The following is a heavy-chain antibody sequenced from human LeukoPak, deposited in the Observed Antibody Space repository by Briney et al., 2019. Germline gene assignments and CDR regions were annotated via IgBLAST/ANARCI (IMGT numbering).Heavy chain of an antibody. D-gene: IGHD3-16*02. Sequence: SETLSLTCTVSGGSISSGDYYWSWLRQPPGRGLEWIGYIYYSGSTYYNPSLKSRVNISVDTSKNQFSLKLTSVTAADTAVYYCARANYDYVWGSYRFNWFDPWGQGTLVTVSS. CDR2: IYYSGST. V-gene: IGHV4-30-4*01. J-gene: IGHJ5*02. CDR3: ARANYDYVWGSYRFNWFDP. CDR1: GGSISSGDYY.